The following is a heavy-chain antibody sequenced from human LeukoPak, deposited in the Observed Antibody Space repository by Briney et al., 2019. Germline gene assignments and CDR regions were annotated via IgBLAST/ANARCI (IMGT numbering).Heavy chain of an antibody. CDR2: IYYSGST. V-gene: IGHV4-30-4*08. CDR1: GGSISSGDYY. CDR3: ARGDLGIAAAGRFDY. J-gene: IGHJ4*02. D-gene: IGHD6-13*01. Sequence: PSQTLSLTCTVSGGSISSGDYYWSWIRQPPGKGLAWIGYIYYSGSTYYNPSLKSRVTISVDTSKNQFSLKLSSVTAADTAVYYCARGDLGIAAAGRFDYWGQGTLVTVSS.